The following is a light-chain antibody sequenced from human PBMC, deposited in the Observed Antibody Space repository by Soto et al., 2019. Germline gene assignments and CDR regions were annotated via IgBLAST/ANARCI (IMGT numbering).Light chain of an antibody. V-gene: IGKV1-12*01. CDR2: AAS. Sequence: DIQMTQSPSSVSASVGDRVTIACREIQDIASWLAWYQQKPGKAPKLLIYAASSLQSGVPSRFSGSGAATYSTLTISILQPEDFATYYCQQARSFPVTFGQGTRLEIK. J-gene: IGKJ5*01. CDR3: QQARSFPVT. CDR1: QDIASW.